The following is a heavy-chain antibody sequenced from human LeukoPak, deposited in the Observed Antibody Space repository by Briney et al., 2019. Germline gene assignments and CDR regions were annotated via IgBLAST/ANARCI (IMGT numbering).Heavy chain of an antibody. V-gene: IGHV5-51*01. D-gene: IGHD6-13*01. J-gene: IGHJ6*02. CDR2: IYPGDSDT. CDR1: GYSFTSYW. CDR3: ARQGSRSSWLDYYYGMDV. Sequence: GESLKISCKGSGYSFTSYWIGWVRQMPGKGLEWMGIIYPGDSDTRYSPSFQGQVTISADKSISTAYLQWSSLKASDTAMYYCARQGSRSSWLDYYYGMDVWGQGTTVTVSS.